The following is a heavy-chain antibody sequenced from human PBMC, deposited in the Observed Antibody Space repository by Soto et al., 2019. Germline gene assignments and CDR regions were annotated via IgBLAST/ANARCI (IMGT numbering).Heavy chain of an antibody. CDR1: GFTFSSYW. CDR2: IKQDGSEK. Sequence: EVQLVESGGGLVQPGGSLRLSCAASGFTFSSYWMSWVRQAPGKGLEWVANIKQDGSEKYYVDSVKGRFTISRDNAKNSLYLQMNSLRAEDTAVYYCARMGPVKGEGIFDYWGQGTLVTVSS. D-gene: IGHD3-10*01. V-gene: IGHV3-7*05. CDR3: ARMGPVKGEGIFDY. J-gene: IGHJ4*02.